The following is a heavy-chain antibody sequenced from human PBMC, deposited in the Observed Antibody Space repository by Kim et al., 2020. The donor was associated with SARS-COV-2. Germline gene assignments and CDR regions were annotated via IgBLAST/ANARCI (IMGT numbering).Heavy chain of an antibody. V-gene: IGHV3-73*01. CDR1: GFTFSGSA. Sequence: GGSLRLSCAASGFTFSGSAMHWVRQASGKGLEWVGRIRSKANSYATAYAASVKGRFTISRDDSKNTAYLQMNSLKTEDTAVYYCTSFGESFGYWGQGTLVTVSS. CDR2: IRSKANSYAT. CDR3: TSFGESFGY. D-gene: IGHD3-10*01. J-gene: IGHJ4*02.